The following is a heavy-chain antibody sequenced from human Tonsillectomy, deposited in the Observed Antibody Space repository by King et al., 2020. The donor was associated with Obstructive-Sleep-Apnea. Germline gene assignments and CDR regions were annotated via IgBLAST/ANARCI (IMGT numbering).Heavy chain of an antibody. CDR2: IGWDGTTT. CDR1: GFTFDDYT. Sequence: VQLVESGGVVVQPGGSLRLSCAASGFTFDDYTMHWVRHDTEKRLQWVSLIGWDGTTTYYGDSVKGRFTISRDNSKNSLYLLMNGLRTEDSALYYCAKGGDFWSGVYSGYLDFWGQGTPVTVSS. J-gene: IGHJ4*02. CDR3: AKGGDFWSGVYSGYLDF. V-gene: IGHV3-43*01. D-gene: IGHD3-3*01.